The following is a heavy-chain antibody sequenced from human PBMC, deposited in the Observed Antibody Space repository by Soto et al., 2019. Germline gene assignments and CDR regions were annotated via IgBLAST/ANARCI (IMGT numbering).Heavy chain of an antibody. V-gene: IGHV3-53*01. CDR1: GFTVSNNY. D-gene: IGHD3-10*01. CDR2: IYSGGYT. Sequence: EVQLVESGGGLIQPGGSLRLSCAVSGFTVSNNYMSWVRQAPGKGLEGVSVIYSGGYTAYGDSVKGRFTISRDNSKNTLYSKMNNLGPEAPAVYFGGTHPGGGGYWGQGTLVTVST. J-gene: IGHJ4*02. CDR3: GTHPGGGGY.